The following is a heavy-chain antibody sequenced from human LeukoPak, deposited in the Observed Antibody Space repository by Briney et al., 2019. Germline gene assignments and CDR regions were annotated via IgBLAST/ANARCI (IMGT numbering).Heavy chain of an antibody. J-gene: IGHJ5*02. CDR3: ARGRFDP. CDR1: AYTFHSYD. V-gene: IGHV1-8*01. CDR2: MNPGTGNT. Sequence: SVKVSCKASAYTFHSYDINWVRQATGQGLEWMGWMNPGTGNTGYAPMFLGRVTMTRDTSTSTAYLHLSSLTSADTAVYYCARGRFDPWGQGTQVIVSS.